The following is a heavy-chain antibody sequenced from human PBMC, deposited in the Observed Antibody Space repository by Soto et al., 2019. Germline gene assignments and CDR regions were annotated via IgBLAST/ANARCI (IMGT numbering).Heavy chain of an antibody. J-gene: IGHJ6*02. D-gene: IGHD2-21*02. CDR1: GGSFGGYF. V-gene: IGHV4-34*02. CDR2: INHGGIT. CDR3: ARQGAVTVMFYYQGMDV. Sequence: QVQLQQCGAGLLKPSETLSLTCDVYGGSFGGYFCSWIRQPPGKGLEWIGDINHGGITNYNPSLKSRITISVDTSKNQFSLKLSSVTAADAAVYYCARQGAVTVMFYYQGMDVWGQGTSVTVSS.